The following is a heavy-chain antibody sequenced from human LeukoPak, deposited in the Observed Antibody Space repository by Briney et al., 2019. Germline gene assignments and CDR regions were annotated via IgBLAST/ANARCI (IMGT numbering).Heavy chain of an antibody. D-gene: IGHD1-14*01. CDR3: AKDPPEQGKN. Sequence: ASVKVSCKASGYTFTSYYMHWVRQAPGQGLEWMGIINSSGGSTYYADSVKGRFTISRDNSKNTLYLQMNSLRAEDTAVYYCAKDPPEQGKNWGQGTLVTVSS. CDR2: INSSGGST. J-gene: IGHJ4*02. V-gene: IGHV1-46*04. CDR1: GYTFTSYY.